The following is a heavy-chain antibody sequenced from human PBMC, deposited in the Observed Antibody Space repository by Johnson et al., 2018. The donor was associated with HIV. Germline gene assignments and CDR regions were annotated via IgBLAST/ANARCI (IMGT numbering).Heavy chain of an antibody. CDR1: GFTFSSYG. CDR2: IWYDGNNK. CDR3: AKGRWEATTYDDAFDI. D-gene: IGHD1-26*01. Sequence: QVQLVESGGGVVQPGRSLRLSCAASGFTFSSYGMHWVRQAPGKGLEWVAAIWYDGNNKYYADSVKGRFTISRDNSKNTLYLQMNSLRAEDTAVYYCAKGRWEATTYDDAFDIWGQGTMVTVSS. J-gene: IGHJ3*02. V-gene: IGHV3-30*18.